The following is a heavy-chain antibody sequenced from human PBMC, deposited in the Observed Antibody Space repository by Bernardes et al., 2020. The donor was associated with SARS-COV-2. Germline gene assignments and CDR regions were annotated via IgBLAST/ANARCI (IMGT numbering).Heavy chain of an antibody. D-gene: IGHD1-26*01. J-gene: IGHJ4*02. CDR2: ISSDGSST. CDR1: GLTFSNYW. V-gene: IGHV3-74*01. Sequence: GYLRLSCAASGLTFSNYWMHWVRQAPGKGLVWVSRISSDGSSTTYADSVKGRFTISRDNAKNTLYLQMNSLRAEDTAVYYCARPGRPGAYYFESWGQGTLVTVSS. CDR3: ARPGRPGAYYFES.